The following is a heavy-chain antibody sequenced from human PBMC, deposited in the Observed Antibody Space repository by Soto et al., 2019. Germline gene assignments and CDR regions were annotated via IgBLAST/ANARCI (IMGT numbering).Heavy chain of an antibody. D-gene: IGHD6-13*01. Sequence: GGSLRLSCAASGFTFGDFGVTWVRQAPGKGLEWVSGIDWNGANTRYADSVTGRFTISRDNAKNSLYLHMNSLRVDDTAVYYCAGRPSSSWYYFDYWGQGTLVTVSS. CDR2: IDWNGANT. V-gene: IGHV3-20*04. J-gene: IGHJ4*02. CDR3: AGRPSSSWYYFDY. CDR1: GFTFGDFG.